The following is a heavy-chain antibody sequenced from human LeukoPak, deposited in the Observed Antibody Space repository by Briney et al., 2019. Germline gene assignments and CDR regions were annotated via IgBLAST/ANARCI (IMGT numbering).Heavy chain of an antibody. CDR3: GRDRPTGYYDY. J-gene: IGHJ4*02. Sequence: SETLSLTRTVSSYSISSGYYWGWIRQPPGKGLEWIASINHSGITYYNPSLKSRVTISVDTSKNQFYLKLTSVTAADTAVYYCGRDRPTGYYDYWGQGTLVTVSS. V-gene: IGHV4-38-2*02. CDR1: SYSISSGYY. CDR2: INHSGIT. D-gene: IGHD3-9*01.